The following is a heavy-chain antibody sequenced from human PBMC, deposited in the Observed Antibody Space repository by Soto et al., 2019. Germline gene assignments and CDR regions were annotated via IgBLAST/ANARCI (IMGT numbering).Heavy chain of an antibody. V-gene: IGHV3-74*01. D-gene: IGHD5-18*01. CDR1: GFTFTMYW. CDR3: ARGDPAYSYGKVDL. Sequence: VGSLRLSCEASGFTFTMYWMHWVRQAPGKGLVWVSRVNSDGTGTTYADSVKGRFTVSRDNAKDSVFLQMDSLRAEDAGVYFCARGDPAYSYGKVDLWGQRTLVTVSS. J-gene: IGHJ5*02. CDR2: VNSDGTGT.